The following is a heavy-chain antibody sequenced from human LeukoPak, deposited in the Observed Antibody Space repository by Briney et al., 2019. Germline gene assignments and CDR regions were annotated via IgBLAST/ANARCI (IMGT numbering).Heavy chain of an antibody. J-gene: IGHJ4*02. CDR3: AKGAPNLPDY. CDR2: IRYDGTNL. CDR1: GFTFNNYG. V-gene: IGHV3-30*02. Sequence: GGSLRLSCVASGFTFNNYGMHWVRQAPGKGLEWVSFIRYDGTNLYYTNSVKGRFTISRDNSRSTLYLQMNSLKTEDTAMYYCAKGAPNLPDYWGQGTLVTASS.